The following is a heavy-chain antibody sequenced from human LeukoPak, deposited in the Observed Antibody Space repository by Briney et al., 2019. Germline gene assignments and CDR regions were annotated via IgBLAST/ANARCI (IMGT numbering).Heavy chain of an antibody. V-gene: IGHV3-11*04. Sequence: GGSLRLSCAASGLSFSDYYMSWIRQAPGKGLQWLSYISDGGTTIFYADSVKGRFTISRDNAKNSLYLQLNSLRAEDTAVYYCARVGKVGATGALDVWGQGTLVTVSS. J-gene: IGHJ3*01. CDR2: ISDGGTTI. D-gene: IGHD1-26*01. CDR1: GLSFSDYY. CDR3: ARVGKVGATGALDV.